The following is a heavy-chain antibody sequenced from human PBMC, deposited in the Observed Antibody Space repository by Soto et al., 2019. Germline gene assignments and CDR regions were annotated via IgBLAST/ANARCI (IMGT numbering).Heavy chain of an antibody. Sequence: GGSLRLSCAASGFTFSSYWMHWVRQAPGKGLVWVSRINPDGSATNYADSVKGRFTISRDSAKNTLYLQMNSLRAEDTAVFYCGRGGSDSPMAPGYWGQGTLVTVSS. CDR3: GRGGSDSPMAPGY. J-gene: IGHJ4*02. D-gene: IGHD5-18*01. CDR2: INPDGSAT. V-gene: IGHV3-74*01. CDR1: GFTFSSYW.